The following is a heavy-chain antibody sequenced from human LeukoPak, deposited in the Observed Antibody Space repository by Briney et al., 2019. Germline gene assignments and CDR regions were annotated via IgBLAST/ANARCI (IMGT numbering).Heavy chain of an antibody. Sequence: SETLSLTCSVSGGSISSSSHYWDWIRRPPGEGLEWIGSIYYSGSTYYNPSLKSRVTISVDTSKNQFSLKLGSVTAADTAVYYCARDRLAVAGDYFDYWGQGTLVTVSS. CDR2: IYYSGST. CDR3: ARDRLAVAGDYFDY. CDR1: GGSISSSSHY. V-gene: IGHV4-39*07. D-gene: IGHD6-19*01. J-gene: IGHJ4*02.